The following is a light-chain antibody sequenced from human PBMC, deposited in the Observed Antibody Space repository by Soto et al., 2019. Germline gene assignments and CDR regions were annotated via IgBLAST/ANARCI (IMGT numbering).Light chain of an antibody. CDR1: QSVSSSY. V-gene: IGKV3-20*01. CDR3: QQYGSSPRLT. Sequence: EIVLTQSPGTLSLSPGERATLSCRASQSVSSSYVAWYQQKPGQAPRLLIYGASSRATGIPDRFSGSGSGTDFTLTISRLEPEDFAVYYCQQYGSSPRLTFGGGTKVGIK. CDR2: GAS. J-gene: IGKJ4*01.